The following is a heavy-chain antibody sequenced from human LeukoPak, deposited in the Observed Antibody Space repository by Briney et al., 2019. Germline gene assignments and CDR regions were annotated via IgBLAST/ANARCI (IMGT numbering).Heavy chain of an antibody. V-gene: IGHV4-59*01. D-gene: IGHD1-26*01. CDR1: GGSITSYY. CDR2: IFYSERP. CDR3: ARRGGTPLGGFDI. Sequence: PSETLSLTCTVSGGSITSYYWSWIRQPPGKGLEWIGYIFYSERPNYNPSLKSRVTMSVDTSKNQFSLKLSSVTAADTAVYYCARRGGTPLGGFDIGGQGTMVTVSS. J-gene: IGHJ3*02.